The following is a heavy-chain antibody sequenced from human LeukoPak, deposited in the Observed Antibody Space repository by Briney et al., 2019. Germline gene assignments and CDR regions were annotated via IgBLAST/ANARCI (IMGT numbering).Heavy chain of an antibody. Sequence: GGSLRLSCAASGFTFSSYWMTWVRQDPGKGLEWVANIKQDGSEKYYADSVKGRFTISRDNAKNSLYLQMNSLRAEDTAVYYCARDVTPHFGAARPDYWGQGTLVTVSS. CDR2: IKQDGSEK. D-gene: IGHD6-6*01. CDR3: ARDVTPHFGAARPDY. J-gene: IGHJ4*02. CDR1: GFTFSSYW. V-gene: IGHV3-7*01.